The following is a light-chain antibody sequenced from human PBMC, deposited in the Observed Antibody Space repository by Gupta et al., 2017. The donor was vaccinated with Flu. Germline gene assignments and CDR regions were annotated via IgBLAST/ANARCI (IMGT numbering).Light chain of an antibody. V-gene: IGLV8-61*01. CDR2: STT. Sequence: TVVTQEPSPSGSPGGTVPRICSFSFGSVAPMSYPSLFHHTPGRPPRTLVYSTTTRTSGVPARVSGSISGNKAPLIITEAQADDEYDYYCSLCWGSGIRVFGGGIKLTVL. CDR3: SLCWGSGIRV. J-gene: IGLJ3*02. CDR1: FGSVAPMSY.